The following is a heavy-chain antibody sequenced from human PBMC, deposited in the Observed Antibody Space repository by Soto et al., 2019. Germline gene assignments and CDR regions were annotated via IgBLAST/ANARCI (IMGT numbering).Heavy chain of an antibody. D-gene: IGHD2-15*01. CDR2: ISAYNGNT. CDR1: GYTFTSYG. V-gene: IGHV1-18*01. CDR3: ARDLSCSGGSCYSEYDATHGFDY. Sequence: QVQLVQSGAEVKKPGASVKVSCKASGYTFTSYGISWVRQAPGQGIEWMGWISAYNGNTNYAQKLQGRVTMTTDTSTSTAYMELRSLRSDDSAVYYCARDLSCSGGSCYSEYDATHGFDYWGQGTLVTVSS. J-gene: IGHJ4*02.